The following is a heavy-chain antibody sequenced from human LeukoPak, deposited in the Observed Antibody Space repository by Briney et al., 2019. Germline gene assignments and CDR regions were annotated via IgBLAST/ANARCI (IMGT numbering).Heavy chain of an antibody. J-gene: IGHJ2*01. CDR2: TYYRSKWHS. CDR1: GDSVSSTSAA. V-gene: IGHV6-1*01. Sequence: SQTLSLTCAISGDSVSSTSAAWNWIRQSPSRGLEWLGRTYYRSKWHSEYAVSVKSRITINPDTSKNRFSLHLNSVTPEDTAVYYCARTLGYIYLWGRGTLVTVSS. CDR3: ARTLGYIYL.